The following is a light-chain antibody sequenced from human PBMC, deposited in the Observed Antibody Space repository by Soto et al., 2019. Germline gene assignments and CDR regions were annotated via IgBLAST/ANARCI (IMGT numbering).Light chain of an antibody. CDR1: TSDGDS. J-gene: IGLJ2*01. V-gene: IGLV2-14*01. Sequence: QSVLTQPASVSGSSGQSITISSTATTSDGDSVSWYQQHPGKAPKLIIYEVTNRRPGVSNRFSGSKSDYTASLTISGLQAEEEADYYCSSYTAASTLDVVFGGGTKVTVL. CDR2: EVT. CDR3: SSYTAASTLDVV.